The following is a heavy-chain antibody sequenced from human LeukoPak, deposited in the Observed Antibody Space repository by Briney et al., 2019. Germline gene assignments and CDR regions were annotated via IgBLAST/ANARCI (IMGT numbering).Heavy chain of an antibody. CDR3: ARVLCGGDCYPTN. D-gene: IGHD2-21*02. CDR2: IYYSGST. CDR1: GGSISSYY. V-gene: IGHV4-59*08. J-gene: IGHJ4*02. Sequence: PSETLSLTCTVSGGSISSYYWSWIRQPPGKGLEWIGYIYYSGSTYYNPSLKSRVTISVDTSKNQFSLKLGSVTAADTAVYYRARVLCGGDCYPTNWGQGTLVTVSS.